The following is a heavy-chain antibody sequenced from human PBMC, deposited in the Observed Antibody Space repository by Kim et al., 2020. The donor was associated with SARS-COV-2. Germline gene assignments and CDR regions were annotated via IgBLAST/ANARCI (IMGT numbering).Heavy chain of an antibody. V-gene: IGHV4-39*07. D-gene: IGHD5-12*01. J-gene: IGHJ4*02. CDR2: IYYSGST. CDR3: ARSYSGYDFYFDY. Sequence: SETLSLTCTVSGGSISSSSYYWGWIRQPPGKGLEWIGSIYYSGSTYYNPSLKSRVTISVDTSKNQFSLKLSSVTAADTAVYYCARSYSGYDFYFDYWGQGTLVTVSS. CDR1: GGSISSSSYY.